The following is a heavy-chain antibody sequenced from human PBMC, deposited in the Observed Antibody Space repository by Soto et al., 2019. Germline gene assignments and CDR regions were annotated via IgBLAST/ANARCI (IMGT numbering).Heavy chain of an antibody. CDR3: ARQASTIFGVVKDYYYYYGMDV. J-gene: IGHJ6*02. CDR2: IYPGESDT. D-gene: IGHD3-3*01. CDR1: GYSFTSYW. V-gene: IGHV5-51*01. Sequence: GESLKISCKGSGYSFTSYWIGWVRQMHGKGMEWMGIIYPGESDTRYSPSFQAQVTISAHKSISTAYLQWSSLKASDTAMYYCARQASTIFGVVKDYYYYYGMDVWGQGTTVTVSS.